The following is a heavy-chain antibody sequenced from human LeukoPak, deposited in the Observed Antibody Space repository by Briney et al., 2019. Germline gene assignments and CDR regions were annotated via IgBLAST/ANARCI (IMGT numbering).Heavy chain of an antibody. V-gene: IGHV3-30*01. CDR1: GFTFSNYA. Sequence: GRSLRLSCAASGFTFSNYAMHWVRQAPGKGREGVAVLSYDGSNKFYADSVKGRFTISRDNSKNTLYLQMNSLRAEDTAVYYCARDYGLLGGVDYWGQGTLVTVSS. D-gene: IGHD3-10*01. CDR3: ARDYGLLGGVDY. CDR2: LSYDGSNK. J-gene: IGHJ4*02.